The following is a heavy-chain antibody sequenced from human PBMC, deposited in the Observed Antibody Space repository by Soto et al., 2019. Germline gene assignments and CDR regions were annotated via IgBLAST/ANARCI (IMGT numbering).Heavy chain of an antibody. CDR1: TFTFSSYW. V-gene: IGHV3-7*01. CDR3: ARSDRPCAESAY. J-gene: IGHJ4*02. Sequence: EVQLVESGGGLVQPGGSLRLSCVDSTFTFSSYWMTWVRQAPGKGLEWVANINPDGSEKYYVDSVKGRFTISRDNTKNSLELQMNSLRAEDTAVYSCARSDRPCAESAYWGQGTLVTVSS. CDR2: INPDGSEK. D-gene: IGHD3-3*01.